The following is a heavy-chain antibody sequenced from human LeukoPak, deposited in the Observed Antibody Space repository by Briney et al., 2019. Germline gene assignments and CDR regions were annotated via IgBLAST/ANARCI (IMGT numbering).Heavy chain of an antibody. CDR3: AKHTLVVTAIYY. J-gene: IGHJ4*02. D-gene: IGHD2-21*02. CDR1: GFTFSSYA. CDR2: ITGSGGTT. V-gene: IGHV3-23*01. Sequence: PGGSLRLSCAASGFTFSSYATSWVRQAPGKGLEWVSAITGSGGTTYYADSVKGRFTISRDNSKNTLYLQMNSLRAEDTAVYYCAKHTLVVTAIYYWGQGTLVTVSS.